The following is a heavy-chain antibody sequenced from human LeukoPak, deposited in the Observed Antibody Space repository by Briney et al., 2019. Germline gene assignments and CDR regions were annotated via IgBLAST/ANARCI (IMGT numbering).Heavy chain of an antibody. CDR3: ARAYGNWGTYYYYYMDV. CDR1: GGSISSSSYY. V-gene: IGHV4-39*07. CDR2: IYYSGST. D-gene: IGHD3-16*01. J-gene: IGHJ6*03. Sequence: SETLSLTCTVSGGSISSSSYYWGWIRQPPGKGLEWIGNIYYSGSTYYNPSLKSRVTISVDTSKNQFSLKLSSVTAADTAVYYCARAYGNWGTYYYYYMDVWGKGTTVTISS.